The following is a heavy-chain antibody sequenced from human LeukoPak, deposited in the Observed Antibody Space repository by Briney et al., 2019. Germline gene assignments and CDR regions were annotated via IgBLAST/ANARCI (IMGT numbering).Heavy chain of an antibody. CDR3: ARGARFKPGNWFDP. CDR1: GGSISSYY. CDR2: VYYSGST. D-gene: IGHD3-3*01. V-gene: IGHV4-59*12. Sequence: SSETLSLTCSVSGGSISSYYWSWIRQPPGKGLEWIGYVYYSGSTNYNPPLKSRVTISLDTSRNQLSLNLSSVTAADTALYYCARGARFKPGNWFDPWGQGTLVTVSS. J-gene: IGHJ5*02.